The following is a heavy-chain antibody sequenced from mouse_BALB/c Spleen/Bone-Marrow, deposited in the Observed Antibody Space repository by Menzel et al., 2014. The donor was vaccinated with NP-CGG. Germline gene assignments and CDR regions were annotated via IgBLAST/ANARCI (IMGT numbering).Heavy chain of an antibody. D-gene: IGHD2-4*01. J-gene: IGHJ4*01. CDR3: AKYGGLRYAMDY. Sequence: DVQLKESGAELVKPGASVKLSCTASGFNIKDTYMHWVKQRPEQGLEWIGRIDPANGNTKYDPKFQGKATITADTSSNTAYLQLSSLTSEDTAVYYCAKYGGLRYAMDYWDQGTSVTVSS. CDR1: GFNIKDTY. V-gene: IGHV14-3*02. CDR2: IDPANGNT.